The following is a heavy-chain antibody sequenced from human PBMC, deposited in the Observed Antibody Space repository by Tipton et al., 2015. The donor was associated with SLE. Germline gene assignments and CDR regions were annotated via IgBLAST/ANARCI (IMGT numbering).Heavy chain of an antibody. CDR1: GGSFSGYY. J-gene: IGHJ4*02. V-gene: IGHV4-34*01. D-gene: IGHD3-9*01. CDR2: INHSGST. CDR3: ARTSITDYYRDFDF. Sequence: TLSLTCAVYGGSFSGYYWSWIRQPPGKGLEWIGEINHSGSTNYNPSLKSRVTISVDTSKNQFSLKLSSVTAADTAVYYCARTSITDYYRDFDFWGQGTLVTVSS.